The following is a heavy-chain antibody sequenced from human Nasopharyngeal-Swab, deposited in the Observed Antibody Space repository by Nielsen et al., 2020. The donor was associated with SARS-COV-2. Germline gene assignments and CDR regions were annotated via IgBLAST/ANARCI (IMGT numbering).Heavy chain of an antibody. D-gene: IGHD3-10*01. CDR2: ISYDGSNK. Sequence: WLRQPPGKGLEWVAVISYDGSNKYYADSVKGRFTISRDNSKNTLYLQMNSLRAEDTAAYYCAKDPYYYGSGSYFWPQVMLEKYYYGMDVWGQGTTVTVSS. CDR3: AKDPYYYGSGSYFWPQVMLEKYYYGMDV. V-gene: IGHV3-30*18. J-gene: IGHJ6*02.